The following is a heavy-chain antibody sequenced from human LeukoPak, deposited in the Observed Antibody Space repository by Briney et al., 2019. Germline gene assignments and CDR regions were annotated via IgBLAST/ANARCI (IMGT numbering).Heavy chain of an antibody. J-gene: IGHJ6*04. CDR3: ARDSGDYVWGSIPMDV. V-gene: IGHV3-48*03. CDR2: ISSSGSTI. Sequence: HPGGSLRLSCAASGFTFSSYEMNWVRQAPGKGLEWASYISSSGSTIYYADSVKGRFTISRDNAKNSLYLQMNSLRAEDTAVYYCARDSGDYVWGSIPMDVWGKGTTVTISS. CDR1: GFTFSSYE. D-gene: IGHD3-16*01.